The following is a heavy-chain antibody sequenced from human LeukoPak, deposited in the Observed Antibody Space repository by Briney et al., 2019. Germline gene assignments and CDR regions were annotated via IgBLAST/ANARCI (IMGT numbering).Heavy chain of an antibody. Sequence: GGSLRLSCAASGFIFSNYAMGWVRQAPGKGLDGVSGISGSGDNTFYGDSVKGRFTISRDNSKNTLYLQMNSLRAEDTAIYYCAKTPYSGTHGQAFDIWGQGTMVTVSS. V-gene: IGHV3-23*01. J-gene: IGHJ3*02. D-gene: IGHD1-26*01. CDR2: ISGSGDNT. CDR1: GFIFSNYA. CDR3: AKTPYSGTHGQAFDI.